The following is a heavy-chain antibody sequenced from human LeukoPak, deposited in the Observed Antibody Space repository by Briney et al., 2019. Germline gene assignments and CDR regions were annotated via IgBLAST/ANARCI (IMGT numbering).Heavy chain of an antibody. J-gene: IGHJ6*03. CDR3: ARGDYYYYYMDV. V-gene: IGHV4-34*01. CDR2: INHSGST. CDR1: GGSFSGYY. Sequence: SETLSLTCAVYGGSFSGYYCSWIRQPPGKGLEWIGEINHSGSTNYNPSLKSRVTISVDTSKNQFSLKLSSVTAADTAVYYCARGDYYYYYMDVWGKGTTVTVSS.